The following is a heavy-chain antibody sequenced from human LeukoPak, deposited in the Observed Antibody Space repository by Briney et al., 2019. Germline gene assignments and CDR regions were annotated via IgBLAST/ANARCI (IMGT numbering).Heavy chain of an antibody. J-gene: IGHJ4*02. D-gene: IGHD1-14*01. V-gene: IGHV3-48*03. Sequence: GGSLRLSCAASGFTFNNYEMDWVRQAPGKGLEWISYISSRGGTMHYADSVKGRFTISRDNTKNSLYLQMNSLRAEDTALYYCVRDRTTNTYDSWGQGTLVTVSS. CDR2: ISSRGGTM. CDR3: VRDRTTNTYDS. CDR1: GFTFNNYE.